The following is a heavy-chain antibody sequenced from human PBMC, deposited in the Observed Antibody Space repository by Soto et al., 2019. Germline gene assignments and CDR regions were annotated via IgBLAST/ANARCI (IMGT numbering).Heavy chain of an antibody. CDR1: GGSFSGYY. D-gene: IGHD2-15*01. Sequence: PSETLSLTCAVYGGSFSGYYWSWIRQPPGKGLEWIGEINHSGSTNYNPSLKSRVTISVDTSKNQFSLKLSSVTAADTAMYYCARASTWASCSGGSGYFYYYYYYMDVWGKGTTVPVSS. J-gene: IGHJ6*03. CDR3: ARASTWASCSGGSGYFYYYYYYMDV. CDR2: INHSGST. V-gene: IGHV4-34*01.